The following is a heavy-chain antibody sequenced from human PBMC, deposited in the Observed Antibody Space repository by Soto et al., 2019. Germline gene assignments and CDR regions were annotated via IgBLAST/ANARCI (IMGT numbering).Heavy chain of an antibody. CDR1: GFTFDSYA. CDR3: AKEPSSSSFRYFDY. J-gene: IGHJ4*02. Sequence: GGSLRLSCAASGFTFDSYAMNWVRQAPGKGLEWVSGVTGSGDSTYYADSVRGRFTISRDNSKNTLYLQMNSLRAEDTAVYYCAKEPSSSSFRYFDYWGQGTLVTVSS. D-gene: IGHD6-13*01. V-gene: IGHV3-23*01. CDR2: VTGSGDST.